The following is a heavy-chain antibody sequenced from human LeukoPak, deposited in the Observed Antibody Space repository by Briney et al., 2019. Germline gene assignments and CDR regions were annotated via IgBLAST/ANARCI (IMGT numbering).Heavy chain of an antibody. CDR2: ISDYNGNT. V-gene: IGHV1-18*01. CDR3: ASFYYGSGSYYNAGVFDI. Sequence: ASVKVSCKASGYTFSNYAITWVRQAPGQGLEWMGWISDYNGNTNNAQRVQGRATMTTDTSTSTAYMALRSLRSDDTAVYYCASFYYGSGSYYNAGVFDIWGQGTMVTVSS. CDR1: GYTFSNYA. D-gene: IGHD3-10*01. J-gene: IGHJ3*02.